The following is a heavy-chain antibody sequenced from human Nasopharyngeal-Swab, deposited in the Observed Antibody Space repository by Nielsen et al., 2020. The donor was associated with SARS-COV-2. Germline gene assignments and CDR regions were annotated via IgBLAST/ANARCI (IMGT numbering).Heavy chain of an antibody. CDR3: ARSSRRTYYYGSGSPEGFDP. Sequence: WIRQPPGKGLEWIGYIYYSGSTNYNPSLKSRVTISVDTSKNQFSLKLSSVTAADTAVYYCARSSRRTYYYGSGSPEGFDPWGQGTLVTVSS. J-gene: IGHJ5*02. V-gene: IGHV4-59*12. CDR2: IYYSGST. D-gene: IGHD3-10*01.